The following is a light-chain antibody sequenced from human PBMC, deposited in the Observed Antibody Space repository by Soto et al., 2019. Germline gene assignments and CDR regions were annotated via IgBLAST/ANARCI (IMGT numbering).Light chain of an antibody. Sequence: DIQMTQSPYSLSASVGDRVTITCRASQTITNYLNWYQQKPGKAPKLLIYAASTLLSGVPSRFTGGGSGTDFTLTIDSLQPEDFATYFCQQSYSAPWTFGKGTKVEI. CDR3: QQSYSAPWT. V-gene: IGKV1-39*01. CDR1: QTITNY. J-gene: IGKJ1*01. CDR2: AAS.